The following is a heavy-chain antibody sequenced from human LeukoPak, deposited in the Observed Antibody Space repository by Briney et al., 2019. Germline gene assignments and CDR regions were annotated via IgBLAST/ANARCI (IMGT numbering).Heavy chain of an antibody. CDR2: IYYSGST. V-gene: IGHV4-59*01. CDR3: ARFAVVLGATPGELDY. CDR1: GGSISSYY. Sequence: SETLSLTCTVSGGSISSYYWSWIRQPPGKGLEWIGYIYYSGSTNYNPSLKSRVTISVDTSKNQFSLKLSSVTAADTAVYYCARFAVVLGATPGELDYWGQGTLVTVFS. J-gene: IGHJ4*02. D-gene: IGHD1-26*01.